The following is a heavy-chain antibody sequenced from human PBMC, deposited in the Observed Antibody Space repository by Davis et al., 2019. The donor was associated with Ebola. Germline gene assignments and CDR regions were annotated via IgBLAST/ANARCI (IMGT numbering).Heavy chain of an antibody. Sequence: GESLKISCAASGFTFSSYGMHWVRQAPGKGLEWVAVISYDGSNKYYADSVKGRFTISRDNSKNTLYLQMNSLRSEDTAVYYCAREVLGLDPWGQGTLVTVSS. CDR1: GFTFSSYG. J-gene: IGHJ5*02. CDR3: AREVLGLDP. V-gene: IGHV3-30*03. D-gene: IGHD3-10*01. CDR2: ISYDGSNK.